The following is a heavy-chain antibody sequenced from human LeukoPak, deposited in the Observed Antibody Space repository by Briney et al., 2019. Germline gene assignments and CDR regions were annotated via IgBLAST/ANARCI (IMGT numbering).Heavy chain of an antibody. CDR1: GGSISSSSYY. J-gene: IGHJ4*02. D-gene: IGHD6-13*01. Sequence: SETLSLTCTVSGGSISSSSYYWGWIRQPPGKGLEWIGSIYYSGTTNYNPSLKSRVSISLDTSKTQFSLKLSSVTAADTAVYYCARALYSSRRSFDYWGQGTLVTVSS. V-gene: IGHV4-39*07. CDR3: ARALYSSRRSFDY. CDR2: IYYSGTT.